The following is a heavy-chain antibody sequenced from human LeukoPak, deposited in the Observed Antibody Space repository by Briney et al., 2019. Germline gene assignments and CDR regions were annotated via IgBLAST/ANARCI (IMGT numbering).Heavy chain of an antibody. J-gene: IGHJ6*03. V-gene: IGHV3-74*01. CDR1: GFTFSSYW. CDR3: ARDGTYYDFWSGIYYYYYYMDV. D-gene: IGHD3-3*01. CDR2: INSDGSST. Sequence: PGGSLRLSCAASGFTFSSYWMHWVRQAPGKGLVWVSRINSDGSSTSYAGSVKGRFTISRDNAKNTLYLQMNSLRAEDTAVYYCARDGTYYDFWSGIYYYYYYMDVWGKGTTVTVSS.